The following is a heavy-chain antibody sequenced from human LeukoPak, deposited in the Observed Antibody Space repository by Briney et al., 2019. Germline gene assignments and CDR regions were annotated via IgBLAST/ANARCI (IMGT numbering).Heavy chain of an antibody. V-gene: IGHV1-69*04. CDR3: ARDGLSSSWYGY. CDR1: GGTSSSYA. Sequence: SVKVSCKASGGTSSSYAISWVRQAPGQGLEWMGRIIPILGIANYAQKFQGRVTITADKSTSTAYMELSSLRSEDTAVYYCARDGLSSSWYGYWGQGTLVTVSS. J-gene: IGHJ4*02. D-gene: IGHD6-13*01. CDR2: IIPILGIA.